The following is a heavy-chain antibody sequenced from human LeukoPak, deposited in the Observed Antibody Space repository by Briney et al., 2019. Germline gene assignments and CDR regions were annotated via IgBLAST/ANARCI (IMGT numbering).Heavy chain of an antibody. V-gene: IGHV1-3*01. CDR1: GYSFNSYG. Sequence: ASVKVSCKASGYSFNSYGIGWVRQAPGQGLEWMGWINAGNGNTKYSQKFQGRVTITRDTSASTAYMELSSLRSEDTAVYYCARQNYDFWSGYYTKHYYYYGMDVWGQGTTVTVSS. CDR2: INAGNGNT. J-gene: IGHJ6*02. D-gene: IGHD3-3*01. CDR3: ARQNYDFWSGYYTKHYYYYGMDV.